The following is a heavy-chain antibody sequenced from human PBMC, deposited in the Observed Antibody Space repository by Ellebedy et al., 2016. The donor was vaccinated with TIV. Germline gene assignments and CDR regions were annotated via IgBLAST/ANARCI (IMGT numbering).Heavy chain of an antibody. CDR1: GFMFSDHY. V-gene: IGHV3-72*01. D-gene: IGHD3-22*01. CDR2: TRNKTRSYTT. J-gene: IGHJ4*02. Sequence: GGSLRLXXAASGFMFSDHYMDWVRQAPGKGLEWVGRTRNKTRSYTTEYAASVKGRFTISRDDSKNSLYLQMNSLKTEDTAVYYCARVHGGHYFQLDYWGQGALVTVSS. CDR3: ARVHGGHYFQLDY.